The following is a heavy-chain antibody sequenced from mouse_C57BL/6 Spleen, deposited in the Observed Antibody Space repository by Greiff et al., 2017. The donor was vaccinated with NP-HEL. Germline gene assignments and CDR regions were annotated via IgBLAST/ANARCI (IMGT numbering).Heavy chain of an antibody. CDR1: GFNIKADY. CDR3: TPGFDD. J-gene: IGHJ2*01. CDR2: IDPESGDT. Sequence: VPLPQSGAEPVRPGASVKLSCTASGFNIKADYMHWVKQRPEQGLEWIGWIDPESGDTEYASKFQGKATITADTSSNTAYLQLSSLTSEGTAVYYCTPGFDDWGQGTTLTVSS. V-gene: IGHV14-4*01.